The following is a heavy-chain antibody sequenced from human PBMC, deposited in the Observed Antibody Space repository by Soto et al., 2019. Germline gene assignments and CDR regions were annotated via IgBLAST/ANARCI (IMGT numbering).Heavy chain of an antibody. CDR2: IYYSGST. CDR3: ARDSHYYGMDV. CDR1: GGSISSYY. Sequence: ETLSLTCTVSGGSISSYYWSWIRQPPGKGLEWIGYIYYSGSTNYNPSLKSRVTISVDTSKNQFSLKLSSVTAADTAVYYCARDSHYYGMDVWGQGTTVTVSS. V-gene: IGHV4-59*01. J-gene: IGHJ6*02.